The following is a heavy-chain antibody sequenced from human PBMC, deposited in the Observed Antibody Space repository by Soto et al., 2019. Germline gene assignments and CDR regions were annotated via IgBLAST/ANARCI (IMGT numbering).Heavy chain of an antibody. V-gene: IGHV4-34*01. CDR3: ARDLSGYYYGMDV. CDR1: GGSFSGYF. CDR2: INHSGST. Sequence: SETLSLTCAVYGGSFSGYFWNWVRQPPGKGLEWVGEINHSGSTKYDPSLKSLVTLSVDTSKNQFSLWVFSVTSAYTAVYYCARDLSGYYYGMDVWGQGTTVT. J-gene: IGHJ6*02.